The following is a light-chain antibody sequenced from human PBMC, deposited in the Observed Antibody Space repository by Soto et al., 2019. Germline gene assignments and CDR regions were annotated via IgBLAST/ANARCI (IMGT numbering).Light chain of an antibody. CDR1: QSVSSY. Sequence: EMVLTQSPATLSLSPGERATLSCRASQSVSSYLAWYQQKPGQAPRLLIYDASNRATGIPARFSGSGSGTDFTLTISSLEPEDFAVYYCQQRGNWPGITFGQGTRLEIK. J-gene: IGKJ5*01. V-gene: IGKV3-11*01. CDR3: QQRGNWPGIT. CDR2: DAS.